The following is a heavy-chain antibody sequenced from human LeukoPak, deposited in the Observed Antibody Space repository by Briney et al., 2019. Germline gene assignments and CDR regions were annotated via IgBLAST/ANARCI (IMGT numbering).Heavy chain of an antibody. V-gene: IGHV3-30-3*01. D-gene: IGHD3-22*01. CDR3: ARSRGATGYYWVDY. J-gene: IGHJ4*02. CDR1: GFXFSNYA. Sequence: PGGSLRLSCGASGFXFSNYAMHWVRQAPGKGLGGGAVISYDGSNKYYADSVKGEFTISRDNSKNTFYLEMNSLSAEDTAVYYCARSRGATGYYWVDYWGQGTLVTVSS. CDR2: ISYDGSNK.